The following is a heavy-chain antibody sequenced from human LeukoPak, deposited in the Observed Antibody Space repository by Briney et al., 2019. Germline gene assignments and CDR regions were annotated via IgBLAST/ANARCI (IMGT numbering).Heavy chain of an antibody. CDR1: GFTFSSYA. CDR2: ISYDGSNK. J-gene: IGHJ4*02. Sequence: GGSLRLSCAASGFTFSSYAMHWVRQAPGKGLEWVAVISYDGSNKHYADSVKGRFTISRDNSKNTLYLQMNSLRAEDTAVYYCARDQRAAAALYDYWGQGTLVTVSS. CDR3: ARDQRAAAALYDY. D-gene: IGHD6-13*01. V-gene: IGHV3-30-3*01.